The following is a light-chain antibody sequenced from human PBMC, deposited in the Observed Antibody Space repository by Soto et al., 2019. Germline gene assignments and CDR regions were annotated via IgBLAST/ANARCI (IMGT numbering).Light chain of an antibody. V-gene: IGKV1-17*01. J-gene: IGKJ1*01. Sequence: DIQMTQSPSSLSASVGDRVTITCRASQGIGSDLGWFQQKPGKAPKRLIYAASSLQSGVPSRFIGSGSGTEFTLTISSLQPEDFATYYCLKHNTYPRTFGQGTKVEIK. CDR1: QGIGSD. CDR3: LKHNTYPRT. CDR2: AAS.